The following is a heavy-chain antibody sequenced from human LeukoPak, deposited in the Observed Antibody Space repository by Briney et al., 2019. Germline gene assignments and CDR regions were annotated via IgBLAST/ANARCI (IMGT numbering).Heavy chain of an antibody. J-gene: IGHJ6*02. CDR3: AKAGGADKYGMDV. Sequence: SGGSLRLSYAASGVTHSDYAMAWVRRAPGKGLEWVSSISNTGGSTFYADSVKGRFTISRDKPKNKMYLQMNSLRHNDTATYYCAKAGGADKYGMDVWGQGTTVIVSS. V-gene: IGHV3-23*01. CDR1: GVTHSDYA. D-gene: IGHD2-15*01. CDR2: ISNTGGST.